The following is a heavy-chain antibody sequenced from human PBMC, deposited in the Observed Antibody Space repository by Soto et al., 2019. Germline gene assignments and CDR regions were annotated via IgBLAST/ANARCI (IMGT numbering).Heavy chain of an antibody. V-gene: IGHV4-34*01. Sequence: TSETLSLTCAVYGGSFSGYYWSWIRQPPGKGLEWIGEINHSGSTNYNPSLKSRVTISVDTSKNQFSLKLSSVTAADTAVYYCAKYCGGGSCPYFFDYWGKGPRAPVPS. CDR3: AKYCGGGSCPYFFDY. CDR2: INHSGST. D-gene: IGHD2-15*01. CDR1: GGSFSGYY. J-gene: IGHJ4*02.